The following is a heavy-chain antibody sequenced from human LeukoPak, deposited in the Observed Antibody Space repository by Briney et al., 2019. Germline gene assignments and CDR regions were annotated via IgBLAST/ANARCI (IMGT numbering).Heavy chain of an antibody. CDR2: ISYDGSNK. V-gene: IGHV3-30*07. CDR1: GFTFSSYA. D-gene: IGHD3-10*01. Sequence: GRSLRLSCAASGFTFSSYAMHWVRQAPGKGLEWVAVISYDGSNKYYADSVKGRFTISRDNSKNTLYLQMNSLRAEDTAVYYCATGGHLDWGQGTLVTVSS. CDR3: ATGGHLD. J-gene: IGHJ4*02.